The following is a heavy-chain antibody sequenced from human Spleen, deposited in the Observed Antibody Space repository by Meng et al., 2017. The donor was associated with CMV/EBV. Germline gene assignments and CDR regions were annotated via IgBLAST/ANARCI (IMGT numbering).Heavy chain of an antibody. D-gene: IGHD4-23*01. CDR1: GGSVNNGGYY. CDR2: ISTGSKYI. CDR3: AKSVMVVTPKEFDS. J-gene: IGHJ4*02. Sequence: GGSLRLSCTVSGGSVNNGGYYWSWVRQAPGKGLEWVSSISTGSKYIYYADSVKGRFTISRDNAKNSLYLQMNSLRVEDTAIYYCAKSVMVVTPKEFDSWGQGTLVTVSS. V-gene: IGHV3-21*06.